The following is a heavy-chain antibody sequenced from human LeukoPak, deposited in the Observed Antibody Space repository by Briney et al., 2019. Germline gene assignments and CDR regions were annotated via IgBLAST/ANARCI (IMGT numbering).Heavy chain of an antibody. J-gene: IGHJ5*02. CDR3: ARDAAPYDSSGYPNWFDP. V-gene: IGHV3-30-3*01. D-gene: IGHD3-22*01. CDR2: ISHDGSNK. CDR1: GFTFSSYA. Sequence: GGSLRLSCAASGFTFSSYAIHWVRQAPGKGLEWVAVISHDGSNKYYADSVKGRFTISRDNSKNTLYLQMNSLRAEDTAVYYCARDAAPYDSSGYPNWFDPWGQGTLVTVSS.